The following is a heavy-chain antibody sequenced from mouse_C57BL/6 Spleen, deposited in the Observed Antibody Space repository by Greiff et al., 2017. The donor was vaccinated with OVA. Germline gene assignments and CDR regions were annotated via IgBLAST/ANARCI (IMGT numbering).Heavy chain of an antibody. CDR1: GYTFTSYW. J-gene: IGHJ1*03. CDR3: ARTNWDGYFDV. V-gene: IGHV1-69*01. Sequence: QVQLQQPGAELVMPGASVKLSCKASGYTFTSYWMHWVKQRPGQGLEWIGEIDPSDSYTNYNQKFKGKSTLTVEKSSSTAYMQLSSLTSEDSAVYYCARTNWDGYFDVWGTGTTVTVSS. D-gene: IGHD4-1*01. CDR2: IDPSDSYT.